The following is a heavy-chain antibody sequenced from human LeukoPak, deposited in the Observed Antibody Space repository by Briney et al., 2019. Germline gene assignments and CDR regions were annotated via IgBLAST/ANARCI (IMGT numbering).Heavy chain of an antibody. V-gene: IGHV3-48*03. J-gene: IGHJ4*02. CDR3: ARGSENYLGGLDY. D-gene: IGHD3-10*01. CDR2: ISSSGSTI. CDR1: GFTFSSYE. Sequence: GGSLRLSCAASGFTFSSYEMNWVRQAPGKGLEWVSYISSSGSTIYYADSVKGRFTISRDNAKNSLYLQMNSLRAEDTAVYYCARGSENYLGGLDYWGQGTQVTVSS.